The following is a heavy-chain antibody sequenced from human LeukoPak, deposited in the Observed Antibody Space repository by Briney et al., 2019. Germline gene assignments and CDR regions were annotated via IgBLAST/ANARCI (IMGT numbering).Heavy chain of an antibody. V-gene: IGHV3-33*08. CDR2: IWYDGTNK. Sequence: PGGSLRLSCAASGFSFSDYVMNWVRQAPGKGLEWVAVIWYDGTNKYYADSVKGRFTISRDSSKNTLYLQMNSLRAEDTAIYYCARAAYDNSGYLTLWGQGTLVTVSS. CDR1: GFSFSDYV. D-gene: IGHD3-22*01. J-gene: IGHJ4*02. CDR3: ARAAYDNSGYLTL.